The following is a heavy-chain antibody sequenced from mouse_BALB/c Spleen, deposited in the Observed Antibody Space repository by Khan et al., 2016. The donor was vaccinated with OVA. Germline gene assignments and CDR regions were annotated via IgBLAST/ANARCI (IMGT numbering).Heavy chain of an antibody. J-gene: IGHJ4*01. Sequence: EVMLVESGGGLVKPGGSLKLSCAASGFTFSSYAVSWIRQTPEKRLEWVASLNSGGSTSYPDSVKGRFTISRDDARNILYLQMSSLRSEDTAMYYCTRLVDYWGQGTSVTVSS. CDR2: LNSGGST. CDR3: TRLVDY. CDR1: GFTFSSYA. V-gene: IGHV5-6-5*01.